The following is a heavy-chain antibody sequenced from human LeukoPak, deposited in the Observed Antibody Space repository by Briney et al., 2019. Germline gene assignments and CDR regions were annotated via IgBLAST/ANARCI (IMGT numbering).Heavy chain of an antibody. CDR1: GGSTSSGSYY. V-gene: IGHV4-61*02. J-gene: IGHJ4*02. Sequence: SETLSLTCSVSGGSTSSGSYYWSWIRQPAGKGLGWIGRIYNSGSTNYTPSLKSRVTISLDTSKNQFSLKLTSVTAADTAVYYCARTYDSSGYFYDYWGQGTLVTVSS. CDR2: IYNSGST. D-gene: IGHD3-22*01. CDR3: ARTYDSSGYFYDY.